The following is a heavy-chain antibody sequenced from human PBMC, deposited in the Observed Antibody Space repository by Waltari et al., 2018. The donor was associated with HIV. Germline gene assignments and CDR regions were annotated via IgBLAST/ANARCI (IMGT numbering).Heavy chain of an antibody. CDR2: IIPIFGTA. J-gene: IGHJ6*02. Sequence: QVQLVQSGAEVQKPGSSVKVSCKASGVTFSSYALSWVRQVPGQGLEWMGGIIPIFGTANYAQKFQGRVTITADESTSTAYMELSSLRSEDTAVYYCASGRYYYDSSGYYCYYYDMDVWGQGTTVTVPS. CDR1: GVTFSSYA. V-gene: IGHV1-69*12. CDR3: ASGRYYYDSSGYYCYYYDMDV. D-gene: IGHD3-22*01.